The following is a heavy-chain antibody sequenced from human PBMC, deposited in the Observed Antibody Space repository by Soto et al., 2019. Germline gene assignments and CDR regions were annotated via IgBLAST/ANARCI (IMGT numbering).Heavy chain of an antibody. V-gene: IGHV1-69*12. Sequence: QVQLVQSGAEVKKPGSSVKVSCKASGGTFSSYAISWVRQAPGQGLEWMGGIIPIFGTANYAQKIQGRVTITADESTSTGCMGLRSLRSEDTAGYSWARSSGRYYFDCWGQGTLVCASS. J-gene: IGHJ4*02. CDR3: ARSSGRYYFDC. CDR2: IIPIFGTA. CDR1: GGTFSSYA. D-gene: IGHD3-22*01.